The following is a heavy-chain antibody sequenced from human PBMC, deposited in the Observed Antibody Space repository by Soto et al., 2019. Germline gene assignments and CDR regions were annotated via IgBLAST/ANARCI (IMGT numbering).Heavy chain of an antibody. D-gene: IGHD3-3*01. Sequence: SETLSLTCAVYGGSFSGYYWSWIRQPPGKGLEWIGEINHSGSTNYNPSLKSRVTISVDTSKNQFSLKLSSVTAADTAVYYCARGGTYYDFWSGSVPLSNYYYYMDVWGKGTTVTVSS. J-gene: IGHJ6*03. CDR1: GGSFSGYY. CDR3: ARGGTYYDFWSGSVPLSNYYYYMDV. V-gene: IGHV4-34*01. CDR2: INHSGST.